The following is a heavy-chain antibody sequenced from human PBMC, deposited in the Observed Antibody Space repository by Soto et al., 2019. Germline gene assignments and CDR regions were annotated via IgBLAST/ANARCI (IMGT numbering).Heavy chain of an antibody. J-gene: IGHJ6*02. CDR1: GFSLSTSGVG. V-gene: IGHV2-5*02. CDR2: IYWDDDK. CDR3: AYLTCSGGSCYWFSFSGMDV. Sequence: QITLKESGPPLVKPTQTLTLTCTFSGFSLSTSGVGVAWIRQPPGKALEWLALIYWDDDKRYRQSLESRLTIAKDISRNQVVLTTTNMDSVDTATYYCAYLTCSGGSCYWFSFSGMDVWGQGTTVTVSS. D-gene: IGHD2-15*01.